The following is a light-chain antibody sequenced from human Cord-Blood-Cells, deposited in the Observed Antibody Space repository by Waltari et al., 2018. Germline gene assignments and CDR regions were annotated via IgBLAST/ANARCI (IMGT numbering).Light chain of an antibody. CDR3: QQYDNLPLT. V-gene: IGKV1-33*01. CDR1: QDIINY. CDR2: DAS. J-gene: IGKJ4*01. Sequence: DIQMTQSPSSLSASVGDRVTINCQASQDIINYLNWYQQKPGKAPKLLIYDASNLETGVPSRFSGSGSGTDFTFTISSLQPEDIATYYCQQYDNLPLTFGGGTKVEIK.